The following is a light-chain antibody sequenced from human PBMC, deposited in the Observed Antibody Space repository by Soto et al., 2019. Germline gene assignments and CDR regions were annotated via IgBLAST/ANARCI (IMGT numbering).Light chain of an antibody. CDR1: ETVSTN. Sequence: EIVLTQSPATLSVSPGERATLSCRATETVSTNLAWFQRKAGQPPRLLIYGSSTRATGVPDRFSGSGSGTDFTLTISSLEPEDFAVYYCQQRSNWPITFGQGTRLEIK. CDR2: GSS. J-gene: IGKJ5*01. V-gene: IGKV3-11*01. CDR3: QQRSNWPIT.